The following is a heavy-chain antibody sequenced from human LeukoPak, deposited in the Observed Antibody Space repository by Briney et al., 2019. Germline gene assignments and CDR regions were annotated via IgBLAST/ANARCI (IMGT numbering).Heavy chain of an antibody. CDR1: GFTVSSNY. J-gene: IGHJ4*02. D-gene: IGHD1-26*01. CDR2: IGGSGRST. CDR3: ARGELSFDY. Sequence: PGGSLRLSCAASGFTVSSNYMSWVRQAPGKGLEWVSGIGGSGRSTYYADSVKGRFTVSRDNSKNTLYLQMNSLRAEDTAVYYCARGELSFDYWGQGTLVTVSS. V-gene: IGHV3-23*01.